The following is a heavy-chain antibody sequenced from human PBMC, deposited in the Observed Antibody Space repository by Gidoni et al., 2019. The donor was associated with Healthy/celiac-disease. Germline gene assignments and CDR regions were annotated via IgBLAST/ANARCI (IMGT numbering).Heavy chain of an antibody. Sequence: QVQLQESGPGLVKPSGTLSLTCAVSGGSISSSNWWSWVRQPPGKGLEWIGEIYHSGSTNYNPSLKSRVTISVDKSKNQFSLKLSSVTAADTAVYYCAREGTLHDYGEEGGQKPPLGAFDIWGQGTMVTVSS. CDR2: IYHSGST. J-gene: IGHJ3*02. CDR1: GGSISSSNW. CDR3: AREGTLHDYGEEGGQKPPLGAFDI. V-gene: IGHV4-4*02. D-gene: IGHD4-17*01.